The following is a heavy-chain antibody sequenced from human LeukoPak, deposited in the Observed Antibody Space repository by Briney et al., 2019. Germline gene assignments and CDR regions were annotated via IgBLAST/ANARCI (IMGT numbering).Heavy chain of an antibody. CDR3: ARENYYDSSGYYYYYYYMDV. J-gene: IGHJ6*03. CDR2: IYYSGST. V-gene: IGHV4-59*12. D-gene: IGHD3-22*01. Sequence: SETLSLTCTVSGGSISSYYWSWIRQPPGKGLEWIGSIYYSGSTYYNPSLKSRVTISVDTSKNQFSLKLSSVTAADTAVYYCARENYYDSSGYYYYYYYMDVWGKGTTVTVSS. CDR1: GGSISSYY.